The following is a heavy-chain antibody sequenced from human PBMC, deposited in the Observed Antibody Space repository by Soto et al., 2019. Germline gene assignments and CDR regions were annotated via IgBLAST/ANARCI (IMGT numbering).Heavy chain of an antibody. J-gene: IGHJ6*02. V-gene: IGHV3-53*01. Sequence: GGSLRLSGAASGFTVSSSYMSWVRQAPGKGLEWVSLIYSGGNTYYADSVKGRFTISRDNSENTLYLQMDSLRAEDTAVYYCARDSPRPRGRMIFGVAKYYYYYGMDVWGQGTTVTVSS. CDR1: GFTVSSSY. CDR2: IYSGGNT. CDR3: ARDSPRPRGRMIFGVAKYYYYYGMDV. D-gene: IGHD3-3*01.